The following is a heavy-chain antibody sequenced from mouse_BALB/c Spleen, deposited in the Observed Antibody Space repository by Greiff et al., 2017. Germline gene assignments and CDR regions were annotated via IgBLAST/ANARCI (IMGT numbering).Heavy chain of an antibody. CDR3: TSYCRGY. D-gene: IGHD2-12*01. CDR1: GYTFTSYW. CDR2: FNPSNGRT. V-gene: IGHV1S81*02. Sequence: QVQLQQPGAELVKPGASVKLSCKASGYTFTSYWLNWVKQRPGQGLEWIGEFNPSNGRTNYNEKFKSKATLTEDKPSSTAYMQLSSLTSEDSAVYYCTSYCRGYWGQGTTLTVSS. J-gene: IGHJ2*01.